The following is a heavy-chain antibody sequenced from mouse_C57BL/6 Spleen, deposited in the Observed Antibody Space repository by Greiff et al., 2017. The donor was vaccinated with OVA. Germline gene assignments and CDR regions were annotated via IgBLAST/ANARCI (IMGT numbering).Heavy chain of an antibody. D-gene: IGHD2-3*01. Sequence: EVKLVESGPGLVKPSQSLSLTCSVTGYSITSGYYWNWIRQFPGNKLEWMGYISYDGSNNYNPSLKNRISITRDTSKNQFFLKLNSVTTEDTATYYCARRYDGYYDWYFDVWGTGTTVTVSS. CDR1: GYSITSGYY. CDR2: ISYDGSN. CDR3: ARRYDGYYDWYFDV. J-gene: IGHJ1*03. V-gene: IGHV3-6*01.